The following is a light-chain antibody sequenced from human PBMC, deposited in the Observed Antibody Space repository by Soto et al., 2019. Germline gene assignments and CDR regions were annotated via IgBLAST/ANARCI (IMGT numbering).Light chain of an antibody. V-gene: IGKV3-11*01. J-gene: IGKJ2*01. Sequence: DIVLTQSPATLSLSPGERATLSCRASQSVSSYLAWYQQKPGQAPRLLIYDASNRATGIPARFSGSGSGTDFTLTISSPEPEDFAVYYCQQRSNWPTFGPGTKVDIK. CDR2: DAS. CDR3: QQRSNWPT. CDR1: QSVSSY.